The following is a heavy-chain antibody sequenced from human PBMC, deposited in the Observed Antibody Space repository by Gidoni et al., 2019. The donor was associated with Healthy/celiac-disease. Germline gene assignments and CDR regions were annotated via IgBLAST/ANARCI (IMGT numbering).Heavy chain of an antibody. CDR3: ARAPRGYCSGGSCYATYNWFDP. V-gene: IGHV4-34*01. D-gene: IGHD2-15*01. Sequence: QVQLQQWGAGLLKPSETLSLTCAVYGGSFSGYYWSWIRQPPGKGLEWIGEINHSGSTNYNPSLKSRVTISVDTSKNQFSLKLSSVTAADTAVYYCARAPRGYCSGGSCYATYNWFDPWGQGTLVTVSS. J-gene: IGHJ5*02. CDR2: INHSGST. CDR1: GGSFSGYY.